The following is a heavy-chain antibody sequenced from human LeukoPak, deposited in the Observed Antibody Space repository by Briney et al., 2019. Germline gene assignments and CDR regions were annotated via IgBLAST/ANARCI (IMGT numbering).Heavy chain of an antibody. CDR1: GYTLTELS. Sequence: VASVKVSCKVSGYTLTELSMHWVRQAPGKGLEWMGGFDLEDGETIYAQKFQGRVTMTEDTSTDTAYMELGSLRSEDTAVYYCATDSDPYVVVAAAAFDIWGQGTMVTVSS. V-gene: IGHV1-24*01. D-gene: IGHD2-15*01. J-gene: IGHJ3*02. CDR2: FDLEDGET. CDR3: ATDSDPYVVVAAAAFDI.